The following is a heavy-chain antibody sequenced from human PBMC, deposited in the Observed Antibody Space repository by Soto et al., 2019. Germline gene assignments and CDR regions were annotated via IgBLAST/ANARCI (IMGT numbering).Heavy chain of an antibody. D-gene: IGHD3-10*01. CDR3: ARGVTMVRGVITDNLFDP. Sequence: PSETLSLTCTVSGGSISSGADYWTWIRQDPGKGLEWIGYIYYSVSTYYNPTLRSRVIISVDTSRNQFSLRLNSVTAADTAVYYCARGVTMVRGVITDNLFDPWGQGILVTVS. CDR2: IYYSVST. V-gene: IGHV4-31*03. J-gene: IGHJ5*02. CDR1: GGSISSGADY.